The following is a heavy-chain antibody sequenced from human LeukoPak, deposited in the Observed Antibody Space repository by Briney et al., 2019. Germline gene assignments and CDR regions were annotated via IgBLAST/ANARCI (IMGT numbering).Heavy chain of an antibody. V-gene: IGHV6-1*01. J-gene: IGHJ5*02. CDR2: TYNRSKWYS. CDR1: GDNVSSNSAT. CDR3: ASRGELLITMVDS. D-gene: IGHD3-10*01. Sequence: SQTLSLTCAISGDNVSSNSATWSWIRQSPSRGLEWLGRTYNRSKWYSDYAVSVKGRITINPDTSKNQFSLQLSSVTAADTAVYYCASRGELLITMVDSWGQGTLVTVYS.